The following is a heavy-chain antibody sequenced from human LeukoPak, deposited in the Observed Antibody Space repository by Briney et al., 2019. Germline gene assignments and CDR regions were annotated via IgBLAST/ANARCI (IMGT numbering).Heavy chain of an antibody. CDR1: GGSISSSSYY. Sequence: SETLSLTCTVSGGSISSSSYYWGWIRQPPGKGLEWIGSIYYSGSTYYNPSLKSRVTISVDTSKNQFSLKLSSVTAADTAVYYCARGANSGWYYYYGMDVWGQGTTVTVSS. D-gene: IGHD6-19*01. J-gene: IGHJ6*02. CDR2: IYYSGST. V-gene: IGHV4-39*07. CDR3: ARGANSGWYYYYGMDV.